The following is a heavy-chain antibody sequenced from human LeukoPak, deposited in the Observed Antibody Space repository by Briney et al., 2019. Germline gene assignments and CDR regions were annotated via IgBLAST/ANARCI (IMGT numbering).Heavy chain of an antibody. Sequence: MASETLSLTCAVYGGSFSGYYWSWIRQPPGKGLEWIGEINDSGSTNYNPSLKSRVTISVDTSKNQFSLKLSSVAAADTAVYYCARSIVVVPAAMGYWGQGTLVTVSS. V-gene: IGHV4-34*01. D-gene: IGHD2-2*01. J-gene: IGHJ4*02. CDR1: GGSFSGYY. CDR3: ARSIVVVPAAMGY. CDR2: INDSGST.